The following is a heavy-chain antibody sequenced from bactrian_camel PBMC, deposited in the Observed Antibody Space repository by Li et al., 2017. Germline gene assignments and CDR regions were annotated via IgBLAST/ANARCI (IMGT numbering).Heavy chain of an antibody. CDR3: GKPIDGGSWWNFGY. D-gene: IGHD6*01. Sequence: HVQLVESGGGSVQPGGSLRLSCVVSGSTYSRNCVGWFRQAPGKEREWVSVINRGGSSSYYADSVKGRFTVSRDNAKNTIYLELNSLKTEDTAMYYCGKPIDGGSWWNFGYWGQGTQVTVS. CDR1: GSTYSRNC. J-gene: IGHJ6*01. V-gene: IGHV3S1*01. CDR2: INRGGSSS.